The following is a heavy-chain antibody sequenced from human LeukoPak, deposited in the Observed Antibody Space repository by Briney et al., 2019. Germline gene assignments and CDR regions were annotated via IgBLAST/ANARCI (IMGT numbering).Heavy chain of an antibody. D-gene: IGHD6-19*01. CDR1: GFTFSSYG. CDR3: AKDRVRPGIAVAGKGPYYFDY. V-gene: IGHV3-30*18. Sequence: GGSLRLSCAASGFTFSSYGMHWVRQAPGKGLEWVAVISYDGSNKYYADSVKGRFTISGDNSKNTLYLQMNSLRAEDTAVYYCAKDRVRPGIAVAGKGPYYFDYWGQGTLVTVSS. J-gene: IGHJ4*02. CDR2: ISYDGSNK.